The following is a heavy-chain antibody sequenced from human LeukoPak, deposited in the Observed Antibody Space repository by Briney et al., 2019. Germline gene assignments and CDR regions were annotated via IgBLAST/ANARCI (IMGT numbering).Heavy chain of an antibody. D-gene: IGHD1-26*01. CDR3: ASGNFYYYFDY. CDR2: IKQDESEK. J-gene: IGHJ4*02. Sequence: GGSLRLSCAASGFTFSTYWMSWVRQAPGKGLEWVANIKQDESEKYYVDSVRGRFTISRDNAKNSLYLQMNGLRADDTAVYYCASGNFYYYFDYWGQGTLVTVSS. CDR1: GFTFSTYW. V-gene: IGHV3-7*01.